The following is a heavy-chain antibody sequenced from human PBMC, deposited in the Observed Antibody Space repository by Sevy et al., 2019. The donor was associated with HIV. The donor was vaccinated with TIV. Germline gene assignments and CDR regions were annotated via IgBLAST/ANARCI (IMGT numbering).Heavy chain of an antibody. Sequence: GESLKISCKGSGYSFTSYWIGWVRQMPGKGLEWMGIIYPGDSDTRDSPSFQGQVTISADKSISTAYLQWSSLKASDTAMYYCARCDFWSGYDLLGAFDIWGQGTMVTVSS. V-gene: IGHV5-51*01. CDR3: ARCDFWSGYDLLGAFDI. CDR2: IYPGDSDT. CDR1: GYSFTSYW. D-gene: IGHD3-3*01. J-gene: IGHJ3*02.